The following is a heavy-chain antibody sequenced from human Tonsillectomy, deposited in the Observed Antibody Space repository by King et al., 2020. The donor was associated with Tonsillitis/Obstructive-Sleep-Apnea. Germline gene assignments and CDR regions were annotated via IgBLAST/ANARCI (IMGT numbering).Heavy chain of an antibody. CDR1: GFTFSDHY. CDR3: GRGFCGGGSCYSGVY. CDR2: RRKKANSFTS. Sequence: VQLVESGGGLVQPGGSLRLSCAASGFTFSDHYMDWGRQAPGKGVEWVCRRRKKANSFTSGFPAAVNGRFSISIDDSENSVYLQMNSLKTEDTAVYYCGRGFCGGGSCYSGVYWGQGNMVTVSS. D-gene: IGHD2-15*01. V-gene: IGHV3-72*01. J-gene: IGHJ4*02.